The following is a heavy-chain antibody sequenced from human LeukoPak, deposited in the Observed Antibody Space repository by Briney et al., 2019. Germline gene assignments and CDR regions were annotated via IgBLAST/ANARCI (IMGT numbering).Heavy chain of an antibody. CDR2: INPNSGGT. CDR1: GYTFTGYY. J-gene: IGHJ4*02. V-gene: IGHV1-2*06. CDR3: ARGDHKPYGSGSYNY. Sequence: ASVKVSCKASGYTFTGYYMHWVRQAPGQGLEWMGRINPNSGGTNYAQKFQGRVTMTRDTSISTAYMELSRLRSDDTAVYYCARGDHKPYGSGSYNYWGQGTLVTVSS. D-gene: IGHD3-10*01.